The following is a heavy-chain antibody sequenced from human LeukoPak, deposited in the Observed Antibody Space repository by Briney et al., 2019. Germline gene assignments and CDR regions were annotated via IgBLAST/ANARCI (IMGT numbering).Heavy chain of an antibody. CDR1: GGAISSISYY. CDR2: IFYSGST. Sequence: SETLSLTCTVSGGAISSISYYWGWIRQPPGKGLEWIGSIFYSGSTYYNPSLKSRVTISVDTSKNQFSLKLSSVTAADTAVYYCARRIAAVPYYFDYWGQGTLVTVSS. CDR3: ARRIAAVPYYFDY. J-gene: IGHJ4*02. D-gene: IGHD6-13*01. V-gene: IGHV4-39*01.